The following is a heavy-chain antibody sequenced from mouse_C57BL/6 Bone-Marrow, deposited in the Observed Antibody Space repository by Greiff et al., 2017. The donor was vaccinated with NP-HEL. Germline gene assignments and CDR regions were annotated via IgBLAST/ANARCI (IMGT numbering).Heavy chain of an antibody. CDR1: GYTFTSYW. Sequence: QVQLQQSGAELVMPGASVKLSCKASGYTFTSYWMHWVKQRPGQGLEWIGEIDPSDSYTKYNQKFKGKSTLTVDKSSSTAYMQLSSLTSEDSAVYYCARKTYYSNWYFDVWGTGTTVTVSS. J-gene: IGHJ1*03. CDR3: ARKTYYSNWYFDV. D-gene: IGHD2-5*01. CDR2: IDPSDSYT. V-gene: IGHV1-69*01.